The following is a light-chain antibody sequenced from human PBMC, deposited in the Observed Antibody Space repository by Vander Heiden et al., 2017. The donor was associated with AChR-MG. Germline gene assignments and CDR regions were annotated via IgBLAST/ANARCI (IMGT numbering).Light chain of an antibody. J-gene: IGKJ1*01. CDR2: DAS. CDR3: QQSNRGGT. V-gene: IGKV1-5*01. Sequence: DIQLTQSSSTLSASLGDRVTITCRASQSISSWLAWYQQKPGKAPKLLIYDASSLESGVPSRFSGSGSGTEFTLTISSLQPDDFATYYCQQSNRGGTFGQGTKVEIK. CDR1: QSISSW.